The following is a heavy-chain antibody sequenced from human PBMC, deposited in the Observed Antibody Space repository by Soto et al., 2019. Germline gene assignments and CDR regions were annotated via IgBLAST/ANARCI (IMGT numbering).Heavy chain of an antibody. V-gene: IGHV3-74*01. J-gene: IGHJ6*02. D-gene: IGHD4-4*01. Sequence: EVQLVESGGGLVQPGGSLRLSCAASGCTFSVYWMHWVRQAPGKGLVWVSRIDSDGSTTSYADSLKGRFTISRDNAKSTLYLQMNSLRAEDTAVYYCARPGSSNDGPGVDVWGQGTMVTVSS. CDR3: ARPGSSNDGPGVDV. CDR2: IDSDGSTT. CDR1: GCTFSVYW.